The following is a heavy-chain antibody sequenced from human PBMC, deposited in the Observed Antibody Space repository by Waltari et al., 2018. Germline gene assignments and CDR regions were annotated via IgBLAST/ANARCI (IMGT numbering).Heavy chain of an antibody. CDR1: GGSISSSSYY. J-gene: IGHJ3*02. V-gene: IGHV4-39*01. CDR3: ARPHPSCSSTSCYTEAFDI. D-gene: IGHD2-2*02. CDR2: IYYSGRT. Sequence: QLQLQESGPGLVKPSETLSLTCTVSGGSISSSSYYWGWIRQPPGKGLEWIGSIYYSGRTYNNPSLKGRVTISVDTSKNQFSLKLSSVTAADTAVYYCARPHPSCSSTSCYTEAFDIWGQGTMVTVSS.